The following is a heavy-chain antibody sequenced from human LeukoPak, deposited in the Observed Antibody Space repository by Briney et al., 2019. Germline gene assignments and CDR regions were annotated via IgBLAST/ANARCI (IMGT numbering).Heavy chain of an antibody. V-gene: IGHV3-73*01. J-gene: IGHJ5*02. D-gene: IGHD6-6*01. CDR3: TRHMYSSSSNWFDP. CDR2: IRSKANSYAT. CDR1: GFTFSGSA. Sequence: PGGSPRLSCAASGFTFSGSAMHWGRQSSGKWPEWVRRIRSKANSYATAYAASVKGRFTISRDDSKNTAYLQMNSLKTEDTAVYYCTRHMYSSSSNWFDPWGQGTLVTVSS.